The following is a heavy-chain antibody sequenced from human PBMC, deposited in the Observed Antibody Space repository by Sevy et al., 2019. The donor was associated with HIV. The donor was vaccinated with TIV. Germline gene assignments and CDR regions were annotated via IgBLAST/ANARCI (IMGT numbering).Heavy chain of an antibody. CDR2: INPNSSGT. Sequence: ASVKVSCKASGYTFTGYYMHWVRQAPGQGLEWMGWINPNSSGTNYAQKFQGRVTMTRDTSISTDYMELSRLRSDDTAVYYCARDLHSGSYYRRFDYWGQGTLVTVSS. V-gene: IGHV1-2*02. CDR1: GYTFTGYY. J-gene: IGHJ4*02. CDR3: ARDLHSGSYYRRFDY. D-gene: IGHD1-26*01.